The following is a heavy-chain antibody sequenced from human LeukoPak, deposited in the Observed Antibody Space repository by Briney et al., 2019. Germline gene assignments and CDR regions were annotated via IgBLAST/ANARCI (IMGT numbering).Heavy chain of an antibody. CDR3: AKDSPGFGILFGP. CDR1: GFTFSTYS. D-gene: IGHD3-16*01. J-gene: IGHJ5*02. CDR2: ITAGGGNK. Sequence: GGSLRLSCAASGFTFSTYSMSWVRQAPGKGLEWVSTITAGGGNKDYADSVKGRFTISRDNSKNTVYLQMNSLRAEDTAVYYCAKDSPGFGILFGPWGQGTLVTVSS. V-gene: IGHV3-23*01.